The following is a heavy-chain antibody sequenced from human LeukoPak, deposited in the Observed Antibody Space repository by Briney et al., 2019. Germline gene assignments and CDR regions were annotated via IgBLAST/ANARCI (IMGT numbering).Heavy chain of an antibody. CDR2: ISSSSSYI. V-gene: IGHV3-21*01. D-gene: IGHD4-17*01. J-gene: IGHJ4*02. Sequence: PGGSLRLSCAASGFTFGSYSMNWVRQAPGKGLEWVSSISSSSSYIYYADSVKGRFTISRDNAKNSLYLQMNSLRAEDTAVYYCARDRGTVTTKFDYWGQGTLVTVSS. CDR1: GFTFGSYS. CDR3: ARDRGTVTTKFDY.